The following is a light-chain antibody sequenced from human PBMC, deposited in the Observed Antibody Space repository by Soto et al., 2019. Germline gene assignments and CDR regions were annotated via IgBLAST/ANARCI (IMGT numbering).Light chain of an antibody. CDR1: QTINTW. Sequence: DIQMTQSPSTLSASVAERVTITCRASQTINTWLAWYHHKPGKAPKLLIYDAYALQTGVPSRLSGYSSGTEFTLTIRSLQTDDLATYFCQQYLSFSTEGLTFGGGTKVEL. CDR2: DAY. V-gene: IGKV1-5*01. CDR3: QQYLSFSTEGLT. J-gene: IGKJ4*01.